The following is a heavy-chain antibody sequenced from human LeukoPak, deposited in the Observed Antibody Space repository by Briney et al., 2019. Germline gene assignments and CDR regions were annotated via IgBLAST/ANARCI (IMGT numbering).Heavy chain of an antibody. CDR3: VWINSGNPRLGFFDY. V-gene: IGHV3-9*01. CDR1: GFTFDNFA. Sequence: PGGSLRLSCAASGFTFDNFAMHWVRQAPGKGLEWVSGITWNSRVKTYTPSVKGRFTISRDNSKNTLYLQMNSLRAEDTAVYYCVWINSGNPRLGFFDYWGQGTLVTVSS. CDR2: ITWNSRVK. D-gene: IGHD3-10*01. J-gene: IGHJ4*02.